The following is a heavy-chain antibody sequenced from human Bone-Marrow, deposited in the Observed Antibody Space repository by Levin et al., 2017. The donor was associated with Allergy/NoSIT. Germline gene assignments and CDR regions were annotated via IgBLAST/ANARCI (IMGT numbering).Heavy chain of an antibody. D-gene: IGHD4-17*01. J-gene: IGHJ6*02. CDR3: ARLTNGEGVYGDSLYGMDV. V-gene: IGHV3-21*01. CDR1: GFTFSSYS. Sequence: GESLKISCAASGFTFSSYSMNWVRQAPGKGLEWVSSISSSSSYIYYADSVKGRFTISRDNAKNSLYLQMNSLRAEDTAVYYCARLTNGEGVYGDSLYGMDVWGQGTTVTVSS. CDR2: ISSSSSYI.